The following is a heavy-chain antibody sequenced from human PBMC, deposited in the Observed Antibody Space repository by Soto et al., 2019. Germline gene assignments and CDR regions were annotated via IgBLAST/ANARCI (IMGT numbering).Heavy chain of an antibody. Sequence: PSETLSLTCTVSGGSISSGEYYWSWIRQPPGKGLEWIGYIYYSGSTYYNPSLKSRVTISVDTSKNQFSLKLSSVTAADTAVYYCAREAYDSSEGPYYYYYYGMDVWGQGTTVTVSS. D-gene: IGHD3-22*01. CDR1: GGSISSGEYY. J-gene: IGHJ6*02. V-gene: IGHV4-30-4*01. CDR3: AREAYDSSEGPYYYYYYGMDV. CDR2: IYYSGST.